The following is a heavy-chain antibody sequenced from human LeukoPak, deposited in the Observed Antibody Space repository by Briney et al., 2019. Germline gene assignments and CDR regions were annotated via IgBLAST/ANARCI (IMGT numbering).Heavy chain of an antibody. V-gene: IGHV3-74*01. CDR2: ISPDGSTT. J-gene: IGHJ4*02. CDR1: GFTLSSYR. Sequence: PGGSLRLSCAASGFTLSSYRMHWVRQVPGKGLVWVSRISPDGSTTTYADSVKGRFTISRDNAKNTLNLQMNSLRAEDTAVYYCARVRVGAYDFEYWGQGTLVTVSS. CDR3: ARVRVGAYDFEY. D-gene: IGHD3-10*01.